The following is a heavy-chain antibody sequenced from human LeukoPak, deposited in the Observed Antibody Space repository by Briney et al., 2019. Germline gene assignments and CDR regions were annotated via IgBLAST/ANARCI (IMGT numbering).Heavy chain of an antibody. CDR1: GCTFSSYE. V-gene: IGHV3-48*03. CDR2: ISSGGSTI. D-gene: IGHD3-10*01. CDR3: ARGNRLLWFGELSHYYGMDV. Sequence: GGSLRLSCAASGCTFSSYEMNWVRQAPGKGLEWVSYISSGGSTIYYADSVKGRFTISRDNAKNSLYLQMNSLRAEDTAVYYCARGNRLLWFGELSHYYGMDVWGKGTTVTVSS. J-gene: IGHJ6*04.